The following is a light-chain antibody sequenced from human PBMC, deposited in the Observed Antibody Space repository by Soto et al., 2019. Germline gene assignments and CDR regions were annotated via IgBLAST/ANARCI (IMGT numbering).Light chain of an antibody. CDR3: QQSYSTPHT. CDR2: AAS. V-gene: IGKV1-39*01. CDR1: QSISSY. Sequence: DIQMTQSPSSLSASVGDRVTITCRASQSISSYLNWYQHKPGKAPKLLIYAASSLQSGVPSRFSGSGSGTDFTLTISSLQPEDFATYYCQQSYSTPHTCGQGTKVEIK. J-gene: IGKJ1*01.